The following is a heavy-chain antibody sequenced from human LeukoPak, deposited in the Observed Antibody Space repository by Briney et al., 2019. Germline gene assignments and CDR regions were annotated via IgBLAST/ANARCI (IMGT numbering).Heavy chain of an antibody. J-gene: IGHJ4*02. CDR2: IYYTGST. Sequence: SETLSLTCTVSGGSIRSYYWSWIRQPPGKGLAWIGYIYYTGSTHYNPSLHSPVTISVDTSKNEFSLKLSSVTAADTAVYYCGRGMQLWESFDYWGQGTLVTVSS. D-gene: IGHD5-18*01. CDR1: GGSIRSYY. CDR3: GRGMQLWESFDY. V-gene: IGHV4-59*08.